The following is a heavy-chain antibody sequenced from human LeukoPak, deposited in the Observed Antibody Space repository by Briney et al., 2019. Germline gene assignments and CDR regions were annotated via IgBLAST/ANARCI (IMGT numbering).Heavy chain of an antibody. CDR3: AKATWTNARYYYYMDV. V-gene: IGHV3-23*01. CDR2: FSGSGVGP. CDR1: GFTLTSYA. J-gene: IGHJ6*03. D-gene: IGHD3/OR15-3a*01. Sequence: PGGSLRLSCAASGFTLTSYAMTWVRQAPGKGLEWVSTFSGSGVGPYYADSVQGRFTISRDNSKNTLYLQMNSLRAEDTAVYCCAKATWTNARYYYYMDVWGKGTTVTVSS.